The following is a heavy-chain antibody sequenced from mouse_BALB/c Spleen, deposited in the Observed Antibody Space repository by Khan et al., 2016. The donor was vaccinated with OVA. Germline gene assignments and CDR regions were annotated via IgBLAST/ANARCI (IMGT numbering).Heavy chain of an antibody. CDR3: ARRGAARATWCYFDC. CDR1: GYTFTNYW. D-gene: IGHD3-1*01. Sequence: QVQLKESGAELVRPGTSVKMSCKAAGYTFTNYWIGWVKQRPGHGLEWIGDTYPGGGYTNYNEKFKGKATLTADTSSSTAYLQLSGLTSEDSAIXYCARRGAARATWCYFDCWGQGTTLTVSS. V-gene: IGHV1-63*02. CDR2: TYPGGGYT. J-gene: IGHJ2*01.